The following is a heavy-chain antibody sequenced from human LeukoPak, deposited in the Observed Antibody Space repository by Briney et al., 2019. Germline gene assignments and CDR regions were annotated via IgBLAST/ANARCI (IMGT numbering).Heavy chain of an antibody. CDR1: GGSITSAGYY. CDR2: IYDSGRT. J-gene: IGHJ3*02. Sequence: SQTLSLTCTVSGGSITSAGYYWSWIRQHPGKGLDWIGYIYDSGRTYYNPSLKSRVTISVDTSKNQFSLKLSSVTAADTAVYYCARAEYYGSGSYNAFDMWGQGTLVTVSS. CDR3: ARAEYYGSGSYNAFDM. V-gene: IGHV4-31*03. D-gene: IGHD3-10*01.